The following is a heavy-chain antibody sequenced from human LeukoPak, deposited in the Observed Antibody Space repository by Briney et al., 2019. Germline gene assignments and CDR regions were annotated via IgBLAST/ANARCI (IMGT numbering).Heavy chain of an antibody. Sequence: GGSLRLSCAASGITFRNYWMHWVRQTPGKGLVWVSHIIQDGTGTFYADSVKVRFTISRDNAKNTLYLQMNNLRAEDTAVYYCATDDYRGLGYWGQGTLVTVSS. CDR3: ATDDYRGLGY. CDR1: GITFRNYW. D-gene: IGHD3-16*01. V-gene: IGHV3-74*01. CDR2: IIQDGTGT. J-gene: IGHJ4*02.